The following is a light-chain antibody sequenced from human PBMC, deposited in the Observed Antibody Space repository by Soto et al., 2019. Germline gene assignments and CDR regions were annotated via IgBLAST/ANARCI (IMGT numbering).Light chain of an antibody. J-gene: IGKJ4*01. V-gene: IGKV3-11*01. CDR1: QSVSSY. Sequence: EIVLTQSPATLYLSPGERATLSCRASQSVSSYLAWYQQKPGQAPRILIYDASNRATGIPARFSGSGSGTDFTLTNSSLEPEDIAVYYCQQRSNWPPGITFGGGTKVEIK. CDR2: DAS. CDR3: QQRSNWPPGIT.